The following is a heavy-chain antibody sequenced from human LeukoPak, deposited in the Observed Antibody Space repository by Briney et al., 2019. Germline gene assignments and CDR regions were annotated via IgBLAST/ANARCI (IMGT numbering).Heavy chain of an antibody. CDR3: AKKYGDYFVY. D-gene: IGHD4-17*01. Sequence: GRSLRLSCAASGFTFSSYGMHWVRQAPGKGLEWVAFIRYDGSNKYYADSVKGRFTISRDNSKNTLYLQMNSLRAEDTAVYYCAKKYGDYFVYWGQGTLVTVSS. CDR1: GFTFSSYG. CDR2: IRYDGSNK. J-gene: IGHJ4*02. V-gene: IGHV3-30*02.